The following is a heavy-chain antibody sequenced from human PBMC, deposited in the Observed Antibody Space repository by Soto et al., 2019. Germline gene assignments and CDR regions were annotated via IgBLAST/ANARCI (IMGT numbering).Heavy chain of an antibody. Sequence: GGSLRLSCGALGFTFSSYAMSWVRQAPGKGLEWVSVISDSGGSTFYADSVKGRFTVSRDNSKNTLFLQMNILRAEGTAIYYCAKGDYYGSGSYLLGQTIEYWGQGTLVTVSS. CDR1: GFTFSSYA. CDR2: ISDSGGST. V-gene: IGHV3-23*01. CDR3: AKGDYYGSGSYLLGQTIEY. J-gene: IGHJ4*02. D-gene: IGHD3-10*01.